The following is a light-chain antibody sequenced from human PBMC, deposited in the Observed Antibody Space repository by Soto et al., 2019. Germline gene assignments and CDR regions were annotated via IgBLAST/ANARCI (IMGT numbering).Light chain of an antibody. CDR3: CSYAGSSPYV. CDR1: SSDVGSYNL. J-gene: IGLJ1*01. V-gene: IGLV2-23*02. Sequence: QSVLTQPASVSGSPGQSITIACTGTSSDVGSYNLVSWYQQHPGKAPKLMIYEVSKRPSGVSNRFSGAKSGNTASLTISGLPAEDEADYYCCSYAGSSPYVFGTGTKLTVL. CDR2: EVS.